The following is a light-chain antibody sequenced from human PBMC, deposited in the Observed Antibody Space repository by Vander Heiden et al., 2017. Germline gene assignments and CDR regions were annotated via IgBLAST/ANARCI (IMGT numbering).Light chain of an antibody. CDR3: QLHIGYPPIT. J-gene: IGKJ5*01. CDR1: QGISSH. CDR2: SAS. V-gene: IGKV1-9*01. Sequence: DIQLTQSPSFLSASVGDRVTLTCRASQGISSHLAWYQQKPAKAPKLLIYSASTLQSGVPSRFSGSGSGTEFTLTISSRQPEDFATYYCQLHIGYPPITFGQGTRLEIK.